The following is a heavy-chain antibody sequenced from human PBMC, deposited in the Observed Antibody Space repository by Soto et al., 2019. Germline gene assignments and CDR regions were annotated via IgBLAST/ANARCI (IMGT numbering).Heavy chain of an antibody. CDR3: ARVYGTTRPEYFDY. CDR2: ISAYNGNT. D-gene: IGHD1-7*01. J-gene: IGHJ4*02. V-gene: IGHV1-18*01. CDR1: GYTFTSYG. Sequence: ASVKVSCKASGYTFTSYGISWVRQAPGQGLEWMGWISAYNGNTNYAQKPQGRVTMTTDTSTSTAYMELRSLRSDDTAVYYCARVYGTTRPEYFDYWGQGTLVTVSS.